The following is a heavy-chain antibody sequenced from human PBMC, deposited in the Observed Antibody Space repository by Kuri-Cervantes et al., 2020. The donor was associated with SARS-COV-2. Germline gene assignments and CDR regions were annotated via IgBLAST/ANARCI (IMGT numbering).Heavy chain of an antibody. CDR1: GGSFSGDY. CDR2: INHSGTA. CDR3: ARGTSGRDDFWSGYYVGYYYSYGMDV. D-gene: IGHD3-3*01. V-gene: IGHV4-34*01. J-gene: IGHJ6*02. Sequence: SETLSLTCAADGGSFSGDYWIRIRQPPGKGLEWIGEINHSGTANYNPSLKRRVTISVDTSKNQFSLKLRAVTAADTAVYYCARGTSGRDDFWSGYYVGYYYSYGMDVWGQGTTVTVSS.